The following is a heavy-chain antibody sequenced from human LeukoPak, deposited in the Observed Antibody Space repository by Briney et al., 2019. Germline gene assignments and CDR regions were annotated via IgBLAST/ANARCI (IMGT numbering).Heavy chain of an antibody. CDR2: ISWNSGSI. CDR1: GFTFDDYA. V-gene: IGHV3-9*01. J-gene: IGHJ6*02. D-gene: IGHD1-26*01. CDR3: AKDISGSYYYYGMDV. Sequence: GGSLRLSCAASGFTFDDYAMHWVRQAPGKGLEWVSGISWNSGSIGYADSVKGRFTISRDNAKNSLYLQMNGLRAEDTALYYCAKDISGSYYYYGMDVWGQGTTVTVSS.